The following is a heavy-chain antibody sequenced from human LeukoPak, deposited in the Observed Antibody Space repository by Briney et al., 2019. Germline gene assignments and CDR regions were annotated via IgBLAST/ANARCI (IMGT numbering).Heavy chain of an antibody. CDR2: IGIRSRST. J-gene: IGHJ4*02. D-gene: IGHD3/OR15-3a*01. V-gene: IGHV3-48*01. Sequence: PGGSLRLSLEASGFIFITYELNWFRRAPGKGLKWVSFIGIRSRSTHYADSVKGRFTISRDDSMNALYLQMNSLRVEDTAVYCCARDSPGLEDFDSWGQGTLVTVSS. CDR3: ARDSPGLEDFDS. CDR1: GFIFITYE.